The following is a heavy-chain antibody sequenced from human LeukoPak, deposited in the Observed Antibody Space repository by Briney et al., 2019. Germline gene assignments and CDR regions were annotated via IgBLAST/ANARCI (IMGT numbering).Heavy chain of an antibody. CDR2: INHSGST. CDR1: GGSFSGYY. D-gene: IGHD6-13*01. Sequence: PSETPSLTCAVYGGSFSGYYWSWIRQPPGKGLEWIGEINHSGSTNYNPSLKSRVTISVDTSKNRFSLKLSSVTAADTAVYYCAGNSSSWYWFDPWGQGTLVTVSS. J-gene: IGHJ5*02. CDR3: AGNSSSWYWFDP. V-gene: IGHV4-34*01.